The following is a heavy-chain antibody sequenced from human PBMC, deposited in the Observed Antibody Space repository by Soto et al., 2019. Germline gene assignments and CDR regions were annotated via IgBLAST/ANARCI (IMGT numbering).Heavy chain of an antibody. J-gene: IGHJ3*02. V-gene: IGHV3-30*18. Sequence: PGGSLRLSCAASGFTFSSYGMHWVRQAPGKGLEWVAVISYDGSNKYYADSVKGRFTISRDNSKNTLYLQMNSLRAEDTAVYYCAKDPHSPGNDAFDIWGQGTMVTVSS. D-gene: IGHD2-15*01. CDR2: ISYDGSNK. CDR3: AKDPHSPGNDAFDI. CDR1: GFTFSSYG.